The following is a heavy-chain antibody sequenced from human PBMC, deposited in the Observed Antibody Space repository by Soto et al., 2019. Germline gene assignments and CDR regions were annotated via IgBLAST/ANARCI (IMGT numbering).Heavy chain of an antibody. CDR3: ATDIGVAGAPLSILYFQQ. CDR1: GYSLNELC. V-gene: IGHV1-24*01. Sequence: ASVKVSCTVSGYSLNELCMHWVRQPPGKGLEWIGGFDPEEGKMIYAQTFQGRVTMTEDTSTDTAYMELNSLTSEDTAIYYCATDIGVAGAPLSILYFQQWGQGTVVTVSS. CDR2: FDPEEGKM. J-gene: IGHJ1*01. D-gene: IGHD3-10*01.